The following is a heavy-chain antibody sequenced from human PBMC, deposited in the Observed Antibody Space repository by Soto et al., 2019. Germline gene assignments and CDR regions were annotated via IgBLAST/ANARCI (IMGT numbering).Heavy chain of an antibody. V-gene: IGHV4-4*09. Sequence: PSEPLSLTCTVSGASISDSYWSWIRQPPGKGLEVIGYIYNNGPTKDINYNPSLKSRVTMSIDTSKNQFSVELSSVTAADTAVYYCAKTARHFDYSGRGTRVTVSS. J-gene: IGHJ4*02. CDR3: AKTARHFDY. CDR2: IYNNGPT. D-gene: IGHD1-1*01. CDR1: GASISDSY.